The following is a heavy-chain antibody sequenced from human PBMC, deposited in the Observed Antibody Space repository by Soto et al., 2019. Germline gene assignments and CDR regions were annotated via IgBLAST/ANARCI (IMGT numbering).Heavy chain of an antibody. J-gene: IGHJ5*02. V-gene: IGHV1-3*01. CDR2: INAGNGNT. CDR3: ARALYYDFWSGSWFDP. Sequence: ASVKVSCKASGYTFTSYAMHWVRQAPGQRLEWMGWINAGNGNTKYSQKFQGRVTITRDTSASTAYMELSSLRPEDTAVYYCARALYYDFWSGSWFDPWGQGTLVTVSS. CDR1: GYTFTSYA. D-gene: IGHD3-3*01.